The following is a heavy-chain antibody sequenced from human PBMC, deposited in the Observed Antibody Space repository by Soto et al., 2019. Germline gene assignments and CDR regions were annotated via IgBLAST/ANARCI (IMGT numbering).Heavy chain of an antibody. J-gene: IGHJ6*03. CDR2: ISSNGGST. Sequence: PWGSLRLSCAASGFTISSYAMHWVRQAPGKGLEYVSAISSNGGSTYYANSVKGRFTISRDNSKNTLYLQMGSLRAEDMAVYYCARVHCSSTSCYDWGSYYYYYMDVWGKGTTVTVSS. CDR3: ARVHCSSTSCYDWGSYYYYYMDV. D-gene: IGHD2-2*01. CDR1: GFTISSYA. V-gene: IGHV3-64*01.